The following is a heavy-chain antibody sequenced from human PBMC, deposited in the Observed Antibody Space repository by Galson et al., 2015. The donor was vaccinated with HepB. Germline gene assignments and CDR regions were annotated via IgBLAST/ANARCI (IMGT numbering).Heavy chain of an antibody. CDR3: AGRQYYFGSVTWYNVADY. V-gene: IGHV5-10-1*01. J-gene: IGHJ4*02. CDR1: GYSFTAFW. CDR2: IDPSDSYT. Sequence: QSGAEVKKPGESLRISCQGSGYSFTAFWITWVRQIPGKGLEWMGRIDPSDSYTDYSPSFQGHVTISADKSVTTAYLQFSSLKASDTAIYYCAGRQYYFGSVTWYNVADYWGQGTLVTVSS. D-gene: IGHD3-10*01.